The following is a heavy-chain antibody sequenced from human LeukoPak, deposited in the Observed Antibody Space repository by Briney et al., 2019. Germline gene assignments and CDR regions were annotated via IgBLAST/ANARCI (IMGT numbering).Heavy chain of an antibody. D-gene: IGHD6-19*01. CDR2: IHYSGST. V-gene: IGHV4-59*01. Sequence: LETLSLTCSVSGGSITSYYWSWIRQSPGKGLEWIGYIHYSGSTNYNPSLKSRVTISGDTSKNQFSLKLSSVTAADTAVYYCARDKVVGTGDAFDIWGQGTMVTVSS. CDR3: ARDKVVGTGDAFDI. CDR1: GGSITSYY. J-gene: IGHJ3*02.